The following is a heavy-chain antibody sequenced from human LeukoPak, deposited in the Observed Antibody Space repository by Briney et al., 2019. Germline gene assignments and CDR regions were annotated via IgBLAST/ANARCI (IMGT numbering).Heavy chain of an antibody. J-gene: IGHJ4*02. Sequence: SETLSLTCTVSGGSISSYYWSWVRRPPGKDREGIGYIYYSGSTNYNPSLKSRVTISVDTSKNQFSLKLSSVTAADTAVYYCARLTLDSSGYYYEYYFDYWGQGTLVTVSS. V-gene: IGHV4-59*01. CDR1: GGSISSYY. CDR2: IYYSGST. D-gene: IGHD3-22*01. CDR3: ARLTLDSSGYYYEYYFDY.